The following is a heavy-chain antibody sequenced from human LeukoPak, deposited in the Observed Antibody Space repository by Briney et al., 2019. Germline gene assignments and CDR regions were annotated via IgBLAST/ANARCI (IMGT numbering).Heavy chain of an antibody. CDR3: ATGGDQLLYGYYYYYMDV. J-gene: IGHJ6*03. Sequence: SETLSLTCTVSGGSVRRGNYYWTWIRQPAGSGLEWIGRIYTSGTTDYNPSLKSRVTMSVDTSKNQFSLKLSSVTAADTAVYYCATGGDQLLYGYYYYYMDVWGKGTTVTVSS. CDR1: GGSVRRGNYY. D-gene: IGHD2-2*02. CDR2: IYTSGTT. V-gene: IGHV4-61*02.